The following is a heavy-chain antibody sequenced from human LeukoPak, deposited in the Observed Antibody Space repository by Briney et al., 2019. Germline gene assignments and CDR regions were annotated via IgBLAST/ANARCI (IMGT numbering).Heavy chain of an antibody. V-gene: IGHV4-4*02. CDR2: VHLSGAT. J-gene: IGHJ4*02. CDR3: TRESGAFSPFGF. Sequence: PSGTLSLTCAVSGGSITATNWWSWVRQPPGKGLEWIGEVHLSGATNYNLSLESRVSMSIDKSKNHLSLEVTSVPAADTAIYYCTRESGAFSPFGFWGQGTLVTVSS. CDR1: GGSITATNW. D-gene: IGHD1-26*01.